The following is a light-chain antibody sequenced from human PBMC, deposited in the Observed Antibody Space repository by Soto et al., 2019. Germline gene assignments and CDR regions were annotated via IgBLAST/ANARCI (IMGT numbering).Light chain of an antibody. J-gene: IGKJ5*01. CDR3: KQSYSTPIT. V-gene: IGKV1-39*01. CDR1: QSISSY. CDR2: AAS. Sequence: DIQMTQSPSSLSASVGDRVTITCRASQSISSYLNWYQQKPGKAHKLLIYAASSLQSGVQSRFSGTGSGTDFTLTIRSLQPEDFATYYCKQSYSTPITFGQGKRLEIK.